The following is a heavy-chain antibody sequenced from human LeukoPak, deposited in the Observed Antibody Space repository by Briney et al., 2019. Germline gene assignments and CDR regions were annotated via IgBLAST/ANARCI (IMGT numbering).Heavy chain of an antibody. J-gene: IGHJ4*02. CDR3: ARDHRCSSTSCYPDY. V-gene: IGHV3-30-3*01. Sequence: GRSLRLSCAASGFTFSSYAMHWVRQAPGKGLEWVAVISYDGSNKYYADSVKGRFTISRDNSKNTLYLQMNSLRAEDTAVYYCARDHRCSSTSCYPDYWGQGTLVTVSS. CDR2: ISYDGSNK. CDR1: GFTFSSYA. D-gene: IGHD2-2*01.